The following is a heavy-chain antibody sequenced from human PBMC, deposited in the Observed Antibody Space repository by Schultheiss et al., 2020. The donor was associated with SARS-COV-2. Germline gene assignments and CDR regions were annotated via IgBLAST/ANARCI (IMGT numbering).Heavy chain of an antibody. CDR3: AKDMKQWLVLEN. CDR2: ISSSGSTI. Sequence: GESLKISCAASGFTFDDYGMSWVRQAPGKGLEWVSYISSSGSTIYYADSVKGRFTISRDNAKNSLYLQMNSLRAEDTAVYYCAKDMKQWLVLENWGQGTLVTVSS. V-gene: IGHV3-48*01. CDR1: GFTFDDYG. J-gene: IGHJ4*02. D-gene: IGHD6-19*01.